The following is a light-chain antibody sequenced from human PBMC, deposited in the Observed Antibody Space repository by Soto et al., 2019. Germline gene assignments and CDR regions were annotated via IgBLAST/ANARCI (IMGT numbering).Light chain of an antibody. CDR2: SND. CDR3: AAWDDSLIALL. J-gene: IGLJ3*02. V-gene: IGLV1-44*01. Sequence: QPVLTQPPSASGTPGQRVTISCSGTYSNVGSNVVNWYQQVPGAAPKLVIYSNDRRPSGVPDRFFGSKSGASASLAISGLQTEDEADYYCAAWDDSLIALLFGGGTKVTVL. CDR1: YSNVGSNV.